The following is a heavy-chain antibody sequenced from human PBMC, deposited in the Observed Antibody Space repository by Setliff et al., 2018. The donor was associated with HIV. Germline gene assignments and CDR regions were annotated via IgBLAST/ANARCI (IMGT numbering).Heavy chain of an antibody. D-gene: IGHD2-15*01. V-gene: IGHV1-46*01. CDR3: ARVRYCSGGSCYGGEYWFDP. Sequence: ASVKASCKASGYTFTSYYIHWVRQAPGQGLEWMGVIHPSGGSTGYAQSFQDRVTMTRDTSTSTVYMELSSLRSEDTAVYYCARVRYCSGGSCYGGEYWFDPWGQGTLVTVSS. J-gene: IGHJ5*02. CDR2: IHPSGGST. CDR1: GYTFTSYY.